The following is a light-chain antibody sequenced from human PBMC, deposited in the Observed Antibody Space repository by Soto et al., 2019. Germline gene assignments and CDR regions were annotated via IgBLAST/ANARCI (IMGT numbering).Light chain of an antibody. V-gene: IGLV1-51*01. CDR1: SSNIGNNY. J-gene: IGLJ2*01. Sequence: QSVLTQPPSVSAAPGQKVTISCSGSSSNIGNNYVSWYQQFPGTAPKLLIYDNNKRPSGIPDRFSGSKSGTSATLDITGLQTGDEADYYSGAWDSSLTAVVFGGGTKLTVL. CDR3: GAWDSSLTAVV. CDR2: DNN.